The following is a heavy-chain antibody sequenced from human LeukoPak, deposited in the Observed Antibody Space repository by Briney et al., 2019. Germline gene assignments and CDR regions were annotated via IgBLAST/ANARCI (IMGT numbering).Heavy chain of an antibody. CDR2: ISAYNGNT. J-gene: IGHJ6*03. Sequence: ASVKVSCKASGYTFTSYGISWVRQAPGQGLEGMGWISAYNGNTNYAQNLQGRVSMTTDTSTSTAYMDLRSLRSDDTAVYYCAKGGLRGVIISGYYYYYMDVWGKGTTVTVSS. V-gene: IGHV1-18*01. CDR3: AKGGLRGVIISGYYYYYMDV. CDR1: GYTFTSYG. D-gene: IGHD3-10*01.